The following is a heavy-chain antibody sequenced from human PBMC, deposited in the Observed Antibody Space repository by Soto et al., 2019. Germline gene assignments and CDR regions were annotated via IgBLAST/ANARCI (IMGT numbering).Heavy chain of an antibody. J-gene: IGHJ5*01. CDR1: GCSLTSGGYY. CDR2: ISYTVRT. D-gene: IGHD2-2*01. Sequence: QVQLQESGPGLVKPSQTLSLTCTVSGCSLTSGGYYWSWIRQHPGRGLEWIGYISYTVRTYYNPSLESRVNFPVDTSKNQFSRKLRSVTSADTAVYYCARYVTSHHHCFDLWGQGTLVTVSS. CDR3: ARYVTSHHHCFDL. V-gene: IGHV4-31*02.